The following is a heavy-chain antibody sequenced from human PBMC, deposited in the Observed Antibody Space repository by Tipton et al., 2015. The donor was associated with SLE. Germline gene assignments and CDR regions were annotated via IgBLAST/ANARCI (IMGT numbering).Heavy chain of an antibody. V-gene: IGHV3-23*01. CDR2: IRGSGGST. J-gene: IGHJ6*03. Sequence: SLRLSCGASKFTFSTLAMRWVRPAPGKGLEWVSGIRGSGGSTYYADSVKGRVTISMDNSKNTLYLQMNSLRAGDTAVDYCGGGQYYYMDVWGEGTTVTISS. CDR1: KFTFSTLA. CDR3: GGGQYYYMDV. D-gene: IGHD3-16*01.